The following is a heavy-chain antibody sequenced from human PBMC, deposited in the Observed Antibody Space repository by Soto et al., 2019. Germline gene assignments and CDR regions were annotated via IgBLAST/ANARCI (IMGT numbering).Heavy chain of an antibody. CDR3: ARDPSDDSSGYLSVYFDY. V-gene: IGHV1-18*01. D-gene: IGHD3-22*01. Sequence: GASVKVSCKASGYTFTSYGISWVRQAPGQGLEWMGWISAYNGNTNYAQKLQGRVTMTTDTSTSTAYMELRSLRSDDTAVYYCARDPSDDSSGYLSVYFDYWGQGTLVTVSS. J-gene: IGHJ4*02. CDR1: GYTFTSYG. CDR2: ISAYNGNT.